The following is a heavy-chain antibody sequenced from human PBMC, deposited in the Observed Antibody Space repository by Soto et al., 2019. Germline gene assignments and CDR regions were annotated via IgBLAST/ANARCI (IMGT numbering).Heavy chain of an antibody. CDR2: IRPSGGRI. Sequence: EVQLLDSGGDLVQPGGSLRLSCVTSGFSFSTFAMGWFRRAPGKGLEWVSAIRPSGGRIYYAAPVRGRFSISRDDSKNTVYLQMDSLGPEDTAVYFCGREAAGTRGWSTADHWGQGTLVIVSS. CDR3: GREAAGTRGWSTADH. D-gene: IGHD1-7*01. V-gene: IGHV3-23*01. CDR1: GFSFSTFA. J-gene: IGHJ4*02.